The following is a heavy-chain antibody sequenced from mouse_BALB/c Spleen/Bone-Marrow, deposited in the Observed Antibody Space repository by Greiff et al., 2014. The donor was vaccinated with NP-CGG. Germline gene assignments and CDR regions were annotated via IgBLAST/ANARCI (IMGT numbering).Heavy chain of an antibody. D-gene: IGHD1-1*01. Sequence: EVQLVESGGGLVKPGGSLKLSCAASGFTFSSYAMSWVRQSPEKRLEWVAEIGSGGNYTYYPDTVTGRFTISRDNAKNILYLEMSSLRSDDTAMYYCVRAYGSSYAMDYWGQGTSVTVSS. V-gene: IGHV5-9-4*01. CDR3: VRAYGSSYAMDY. J-gene: IGHJ4*01. CDR2: IGSGGNYT. CDR1: GFTFSSYA.